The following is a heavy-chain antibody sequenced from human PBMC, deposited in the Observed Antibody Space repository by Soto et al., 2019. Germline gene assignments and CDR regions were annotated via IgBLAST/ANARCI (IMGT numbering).Heavy chain of an antibody. J-gene: IGHJ4*02. CDR3: ARDHYDILTGYYPLDY. CDR1: GYTFTSYG. CDR2: ISAYNGNT. V-gene: IGHV1-18*01. Sequence: GASVKVSCKASGYTFTSYGIIWVRQAPGQGLEWMGWISAYNGNTNYAQKLQGRVTMTTDTSTSTAYMELRSLRSDDTAVYYCARDHYDILTGYYPLDYWGQGTLVTVSS. D-gene: IGHD3-9*01.